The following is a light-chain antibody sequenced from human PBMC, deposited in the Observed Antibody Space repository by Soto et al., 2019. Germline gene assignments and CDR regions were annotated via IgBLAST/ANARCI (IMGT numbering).Light chain of an antibody. CDR3: QQRSIRPLT. Sequence: EIVLTQSPATLSLSPGERATLSCRASQSVRSYLGWYQQKPGQAPRLLVYDASTRVTGIPDRFSGSGTGTDFTLTISSLEPEDFAVYYCQQRSIRPLTFGQGTRLEI. J-gene: IGKJ5*01. V-gene: IGKV3-11*01. CDR2: DAS. CDR1: QSVRSY.